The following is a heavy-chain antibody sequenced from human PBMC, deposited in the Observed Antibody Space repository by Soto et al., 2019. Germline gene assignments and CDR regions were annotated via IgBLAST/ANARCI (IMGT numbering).Heavy chain of an antibody. CDR2: IYYSGST. J-gene: IGHJ6*01. V-gene: IGHV4-30-4*01. Sequence: PSETLSLTCTFSVGSISSGDYYWSWIRQPPGKGLEWIGYIYYSGSTYYNPSLKSRVTISVDTSKNQFSLKLSSVTAAAPYYYYYGMDVWGQGTTVTVS. CDR1: VGSISSGDYY. CDR3: GMDV.